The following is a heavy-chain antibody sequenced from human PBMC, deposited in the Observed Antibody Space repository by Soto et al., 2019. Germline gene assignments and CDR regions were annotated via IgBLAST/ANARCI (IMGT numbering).Heavy chain of an antibody. Sequence: GVSLRLSCAVSGFTFGDSYMSWIRQAPGKGLEWLSYMSPGSRYPAYADSVKGRFTVSRDNAKRSLFLQMTSLTAEDTAIYYCVRGGGGGLFDPWGQGTMVTVSS. D-gene: IGHD2-15*01. CDR1: GFTFGDSY. V-gene: IGHV3-11*06. CDR3: VRGGGGGLFDP. CDR2: MSPGSRYP. J-gene: IGHJ5*02.